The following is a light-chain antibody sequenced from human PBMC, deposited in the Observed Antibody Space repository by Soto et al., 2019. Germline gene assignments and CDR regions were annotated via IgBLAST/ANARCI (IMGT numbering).Light chain of an antibody. CDR3: QQLNTFPVT. CDR1: QGISSY. Sequence: DIQLTQSPSFLSASVGDRVTISCRASQGISSYLAWYQQTPGKAPKLLIYASSTLQSGVPSRFGGSGSGTEFTLTIGSLQPEDFATYYCQQLNTFPVTFGQGTRLEIK. J-gene: IGKJ5*01. CDR2: ASS. V-gene: IGKV1-9*01.